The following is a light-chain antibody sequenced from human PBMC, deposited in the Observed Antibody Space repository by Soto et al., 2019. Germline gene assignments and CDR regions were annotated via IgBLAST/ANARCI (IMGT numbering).Light chain of an antibody. CDR3: QQYENLPYT. Sequence: DIQMTQSASSLSASVGDRVTITCQASQVISNYLNWYQQKPGKAPKLLIYDISTLEIGVPSRFSGSGSGTDFTFTITGLQPADSATDDCQQYENLPYTFGQGTKLEI. V-gene: IGKV1-33*01. CDR2: DIS. CDR1: QVISNY. J-gene: IGKJ2*01.